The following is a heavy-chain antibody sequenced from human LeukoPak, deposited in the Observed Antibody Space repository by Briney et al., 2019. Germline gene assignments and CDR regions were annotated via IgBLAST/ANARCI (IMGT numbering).Heavy chain of an antibody. CDR1: GGSISSGDYY. J-gene: IGHJ5*02. D-gene: IGHD3-10*01. CDR3: ARTQAVLLWFGESTGASFDP. Sequence: PSETLSLTCTVSGGSISSGDYYWSWIRQPPGKGLEWIGYIYYSGSTYYNPSLKSRVTISVDTSKNQFSLKLSSVTAADTAVCYCARTQAVLLWFGESTGASFDPWGQGTLVTVSS. V-gene: IGHV4-30-4*01. CDR2: IYYSGST.